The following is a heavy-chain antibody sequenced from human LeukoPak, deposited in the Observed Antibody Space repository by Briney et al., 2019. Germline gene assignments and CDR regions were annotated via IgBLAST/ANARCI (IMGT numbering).Heavy chain of an antibody. V-gene: IGHV3-23*01. J-gene: IGHJ3*02. Sequence: GGSLRLSCAASGFTFSTYAMSWVRQAPGKGLEWVSAISGSGGTTYNADSVKGRFTISRDNSKSTLYLQMNSLRAEDTALYYCAKSRSAYPRVDGFEMWGQGTMVTVSS. D-gene: IGHD3-3*01. CDR1: GFTFSTYA. CDR2: ISGSGGTT. CDR3: AKSRSAYPRVDGFEM.